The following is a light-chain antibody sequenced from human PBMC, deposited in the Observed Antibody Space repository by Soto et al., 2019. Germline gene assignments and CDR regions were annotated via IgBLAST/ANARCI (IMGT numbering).Light chain of an antibody. CDR3: ATWDYSLTGEV. V-gene: IGLV1-51*01. J-gene: IGLJ2*01. Sequence: QSVLTQSPSVSAAPGQKVTISCSGSSSNIGNNYVSWYQQLPGTAPKLLIYDNNKRPSGIPDRFSGSKSGTSGTLDITGLQTGDEADYYCATWDYSLTGEVFGGGTQLTVL. CDR2: DNN. CDR1: SSNIGNNY.